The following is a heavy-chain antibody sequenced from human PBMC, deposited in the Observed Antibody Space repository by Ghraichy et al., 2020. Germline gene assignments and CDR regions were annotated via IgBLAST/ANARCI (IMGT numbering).Heavy chain of an antibody. CDR3: ARRGGNYRSLDY. CDR2: INPSGGST. CDR1: GYTFTSYY. V-gene: IGHV1-46*01. J-gene: IGHJ4*02. Sequence: ASVKVSCKASGYTFTSYYMHWVRQAPGQGLEWMGIINPSGGSTSYAQKFQGRVTMTRDTSTSTVYMELSSLRSEDSAVFYCARRGGNYRSLDYWGQGTLVTVSS. D-gene: IGHD4-11*01.